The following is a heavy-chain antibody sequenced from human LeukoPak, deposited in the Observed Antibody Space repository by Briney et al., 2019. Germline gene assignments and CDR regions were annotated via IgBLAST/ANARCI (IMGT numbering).Heavy chain of an antibody. D-gene: IGHD3-9*01. J-gene: IGHJ3*02. V-gene: IGHV4-39*01. CDR1: GGSISSSSYY. CDR3: ARHSDILTGYYIQTKYAFDI. Sequence: PSETLSLTCTVSGGSISSSSYYWGWTRQPPGKGLEWIGSIYYSGSTYYNPSLKSRVTISVDTSKNQFSLKLSSVTAADTAVYYCARHSDILTGYYIQTKYAFDIWGQGTMVTVSS. CDR2: IYYSGST.